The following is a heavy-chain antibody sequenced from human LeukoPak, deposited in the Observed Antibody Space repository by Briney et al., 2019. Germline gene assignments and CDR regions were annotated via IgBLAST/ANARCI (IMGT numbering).Heavy chain of an antibody. Sequence: SETLSLTCTVSGDSIGIYYWSWIRQPPGKGLEWIGYLYYSGSTNYNPSLKSRVTISVDTSKNQFSLKLSSVTAADTAVYYCARGGSGWPYNFDYWGQGTLVTVSS. CDR2: LYYSGST. CDR1: GDSIGIYY. V-gene: IGHV4-59*01. J-gene: IGHJ4*02. D-gene: IGHD6-19*01. CDR3: ARGGSGWPYNFDY.